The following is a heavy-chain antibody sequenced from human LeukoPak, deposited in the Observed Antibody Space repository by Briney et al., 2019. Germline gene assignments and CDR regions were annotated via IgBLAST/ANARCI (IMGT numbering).Heavy chain of an antibody. V-gene: IGHV4-34*01. J-gene: IGHJ4*02. CDR2: INHSGST. CDR3: ARGGVVPAAIGC. D-gene: IGHD2-2*02. Sequence: SETLSLTCAVYGGSFSGYYWSWIRQPPGKGLEWIGEINHSGSTNYNPSLKSRVTISVDTSKNQFSLKLSSVTAADTAVYYCARGGVVPAAIGCWGQGTLVTVSS. CDR1: GGSFSGYY.